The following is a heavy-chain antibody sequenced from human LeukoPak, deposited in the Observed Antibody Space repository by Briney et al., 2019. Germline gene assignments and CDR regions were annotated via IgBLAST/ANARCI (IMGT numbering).Heavy chain of an antibody. CDR2: INPNSGGT. D-gene: IGHD6-19*01. V-gene: IGHV1-2*02. CDR1: GYTFTGYY. Sequence: ASVKVSCKASGYTFTGYYMHWVRQAPGQGLEWMGWINPNSGGTNYAQKFQGRVTMTRDTSISTAYMELSRLRSDDTAVYYCARQPQWLVRAFDIWGQGTMVTVSS. CDR3: ARQPQWLVRAFDI. J-gene: IGHJ3*02.